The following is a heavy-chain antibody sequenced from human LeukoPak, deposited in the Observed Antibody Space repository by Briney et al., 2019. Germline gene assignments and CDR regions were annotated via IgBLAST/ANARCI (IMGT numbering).Heavy chain of an antibody. Sequence: SETLSLTCAVYVGSFSGYYWTWLRQPPGKGLEWIGEIDQSGSTNYNPSLKSRVTLSVDTSKKQFSLKRNSVTAADTALYYCARVNWNDHLRHNWFDPCGQGNLVTVSS. V-gene: IGHV4-34*01. D-gene: IGHD1-1*01. CDR1: VGSFSGYY. J-gene: IGHJ5*02. CDR2: IDQSGST. CDR3: ARVNWNDHLRHNWFDP.